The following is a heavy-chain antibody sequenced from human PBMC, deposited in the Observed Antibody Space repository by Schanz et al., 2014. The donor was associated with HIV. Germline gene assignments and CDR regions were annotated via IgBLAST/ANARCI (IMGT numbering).Heavy chain of an antibody. Sequence: QAQLVESGGGVVQPGGSLRLSCAASGFTFSDYYMSCIRQAPGKGLEWVALISHDGSNKYYADSVKGRFTISRDNSKNTLFIQMSSLRAEDTALYYCARAYPGSPLGKTSYYFDYWGQGALVTVSS. CDR1: GFTFSDYY. CDR2: ISHDGSNK. J-gene: IGHJ4*02. D-gene: IGHD3-10*01. CDR3: ARAYPGSPLGKTSYYFDY. V-gene: IGHV3-30*03.